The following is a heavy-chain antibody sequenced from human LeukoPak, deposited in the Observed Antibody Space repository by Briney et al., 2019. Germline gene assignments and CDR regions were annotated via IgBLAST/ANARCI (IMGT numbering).Heavy chain of an antibody. CDR1: GGSISGYY. V-gene: IGHV4-59*08. J-gene: IGHJ4*02. D-gene: IGHD1-26*01. CDR2: IYYSGNT. Sequence: SETLSLTCTVSGGSISGYYWSWIRQPPGKGLEWIGYIYYSGNTKYNPSLESRVTISLDTPKNQFSLKLSSVTAADTAMYYCARQRGGSYYGDTYYFDYWGQGTLVTVSS. CDR3: ARQRGGSYYGDTYYFDY.